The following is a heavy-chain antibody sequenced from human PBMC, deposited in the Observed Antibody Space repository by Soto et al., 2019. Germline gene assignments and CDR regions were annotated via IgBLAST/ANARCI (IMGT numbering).Heavy chain of an antibody. J-gene: IGHJ4*01. CDR2: IKSTIDGGTT. CDR3: TTHSDRTIIIDRFDY. CDR1: GFAFPNAW. Sequence: GGSLRLSCAASGFAFPNAWMNWVRQAPGKGLAWVGRIKSTIDGGTTDYAEPVKGRFAISRDDSNNMVYLQMNSLKIEDTAVYYCTTHSDRTIIIDRFDYWGHGTLVTVSS. V-gene: IGHV3-15*07. D-gene: IGHD3-22*01.